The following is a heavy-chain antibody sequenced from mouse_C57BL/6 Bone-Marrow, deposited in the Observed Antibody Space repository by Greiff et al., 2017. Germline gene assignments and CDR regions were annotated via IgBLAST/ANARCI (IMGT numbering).Heavy chain of an antibody. D-gene: IGHD2-4*01. J-gene: IGHJ3*01. CDR2: IWRGGST. V-gene: IGHV2-5*01. CDR3: AKVAYDYDAIFAY. CDR1: GFSLTSYG. Sequence: QVQLKESGPGLVQPSQSLSITCTVSGFSLTSYGVHWVRQSPGKGLEWLGVIWRGGSTDYNAAFMSRLSITKDNSKSQVFFKMNSLQADDTAIYYCAKVAYDYDAIFAYWGQGTLVTVSA.